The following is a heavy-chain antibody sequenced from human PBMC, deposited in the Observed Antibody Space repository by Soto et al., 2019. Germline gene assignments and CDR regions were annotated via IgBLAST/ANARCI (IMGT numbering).Heavy chain of an antibody. CDR2: ISPSGSRT. Sequence: PGGSLRLSCAASGFTFSSYGMSWVRQAPGKGLEWVSGISPSGSRTYYGDSVKGRFTISRDNSKNTLYLQMNSLRAEDTAVFYCARAPEWSRDSSAYPDSWGRGTLVTVSS. J-gene: IGHJ4*02. D-gene: IGHD3-22*01. V-gene: IGHV3-23*01. CDR1: GFTFSSYG. CDR3: ARAPEWSRDSSAYPDS.